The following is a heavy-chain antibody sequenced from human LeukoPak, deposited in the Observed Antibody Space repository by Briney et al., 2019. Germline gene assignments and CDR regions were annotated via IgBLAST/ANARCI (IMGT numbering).Heavy chain of an antibody. V-gene: IGHV3-66*02. J-gene: IGHJ6*02. Sequence: GGSLRLSCAASGFTFSSNYMSWVRQAPGKGLEWVSVIYSGGSTYYADSVKGRFTISRDNSKNTLYLQMNSLRAEDTAVYYCARDNYYGSGSYYIPSYYYYGMDVWGQGTTVTASS. CDR2: IYSGGST. D-gene: IGHD3-10*01. CDR3: ARDNYYGSGSYYIPSYYYYGMDV. CDR1: GFTFSSNY.